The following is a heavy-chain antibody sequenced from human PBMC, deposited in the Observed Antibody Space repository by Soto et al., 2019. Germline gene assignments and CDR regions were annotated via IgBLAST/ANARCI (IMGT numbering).Heavy chain of an antibody. V-gene: IGHV3-23*01. D-gene: IGHD5-12*01. Sequence: EVQLLESGGDLVQPGGSLRLSCAASGFTFSNYAMSWVRQAPGKGLEWVSLIRGSGGPTNYADSVKGRFTVSRDNSKNMLFLQMNSLRAADTAVYYCVKDFRGGYDWTHDWGQGTLVTVSS. CDR3: VKDFRGGYDWTHD. J-gene: IGHJ4*02. CDR2: IRGSGGPT. CDR1: GFTFSNYA.